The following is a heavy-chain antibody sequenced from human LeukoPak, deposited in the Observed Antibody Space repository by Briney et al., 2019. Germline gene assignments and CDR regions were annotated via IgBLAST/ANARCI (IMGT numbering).Heavy chain of an antibody. CDR2: ISGSGGST. J-gene: IGHJ4*02. D-gene: IGHD3-22*01. CDR3: AKIPTGTMIVVDYFDY. V-gene: IGHV3-23*01. Sequence: GGSLRLSCAASGFTFSSSAMTWVRQAPGKGLEWVSAISGSGGSTYYADSVKGRFTISRDNSKNTLYLQMNSLRAEDTAVYYCAKIPTGTMIVVDYFDYWGQGTLVTVSS. CDR1: GFTFSSSA.